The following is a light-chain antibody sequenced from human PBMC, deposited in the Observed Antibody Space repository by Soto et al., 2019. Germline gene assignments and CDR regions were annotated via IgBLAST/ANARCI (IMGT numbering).Light chain of an antibody. CDR2: AAS. CDR1: QTVSRY. J-gene: IGKJ1*01. CDR3: QQTYSNLWT. Sequence: QLTQWPSSQLPSVGDTVTINCRASQTVSRYLNWYQQKSGTAPKLLIYAASTLHTGVPSRFSGRGSGTDFTLTINNLQREDFADYFCQQTYSNLWTFGQGAKV. V-gene: IGKV1-39*01.